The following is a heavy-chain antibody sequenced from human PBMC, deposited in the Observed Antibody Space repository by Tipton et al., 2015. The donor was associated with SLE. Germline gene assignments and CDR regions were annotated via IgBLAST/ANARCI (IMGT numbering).Heavy chain of an antibody. CDR1: GGSISSYY. CDR2: IYYSGST. Sequence: TLSLTCTVSGGSISSYYWSWIRQPPGKGLEWIGYIYYSGSTNYNPSLKSRVTISVDTSKNQFSLKLSSVTAAVAAVHYCARGVAYYFDAGAFDVWGQGTMVTVSS. D-gene: IGHD3-22*01. CDR3: ARGVAYYFDAGAFDV. J-gene: IGHJ3*01. V-gene: IGHV4-59*01.